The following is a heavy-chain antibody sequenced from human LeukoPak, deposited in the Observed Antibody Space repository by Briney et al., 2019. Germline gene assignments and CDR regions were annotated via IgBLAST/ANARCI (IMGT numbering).Heavy chain of an antibody. Sequence: SVKVSCKASGGTFSSYAISWVRQAPGQGLEWMGGIIPIFGTANYAQKFQGRVTITADESTSTAYMELSSLRSEDTAVYYCASGNSNPSNYYGMDVWGQGTTVTVSS. CDR1: GGTFSSYA. CDR3: ASGNSNPSNYYGMDV. CDR2: IIPIFGTA. J-gene: IGHJ6*02. V-gene: IGHV1-69*13. D-gene: IGHD4-11*01.